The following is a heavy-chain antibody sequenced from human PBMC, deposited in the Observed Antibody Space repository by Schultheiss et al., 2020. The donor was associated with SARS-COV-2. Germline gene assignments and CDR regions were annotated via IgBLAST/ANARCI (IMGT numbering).Heavy chain of an antibody. V-gene: IGHV3-23*01. D-gene: IGHD2-8*02. CDR1: GFTVSSNY. J-gene: IGHJ6*02. Sequence: GGSLRLSCAASGFTVSSNYMSWVRQAPGKGLEWVSVISGSGGSTYYADSVKGRFTISRDNSKNTLYLQMNSLRAEDTAVYYCAKGWGPGGHYGMDVWGQGTTVTVSS. CDR3: AKGWGPGGHYGMDV. CDR2: ISGSGGST.